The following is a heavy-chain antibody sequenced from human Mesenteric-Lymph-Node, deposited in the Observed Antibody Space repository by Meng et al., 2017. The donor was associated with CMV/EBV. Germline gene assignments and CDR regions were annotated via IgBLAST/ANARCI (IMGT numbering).Heavy chain of an antibody. Sequence: SSMQVSCKSSGCRFTGFGFSWLRQAPGQGLEWMGGAVPMFGSANYAEKFRGRVTISADESTTTAYMELSSLRSEDTAVYYCAMEADYWGQGTLVTVSS. J-gene: IGHJ4*02. CDR3: AMEADY. D-gene: IGHD1-1*01. CDR2: AVPMFGSA. CDR1: GCRFTGFG. V-gene: IGHV1-69*01.